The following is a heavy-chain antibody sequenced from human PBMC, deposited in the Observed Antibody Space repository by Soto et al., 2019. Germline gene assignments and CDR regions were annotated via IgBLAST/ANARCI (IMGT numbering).Heavy chain of an antibody. J-gene: IGHJ4*02. V-gene: IGHV3-30*18. CDR1: GFTFSSYG. D-gene: IGHD6-19*01. CDR2: ISYDGSNK. Sequence: ESGGGVVQPGRSLRLSCAASGFTFSSYGMHWVRQAPGKGLEWVAVISYDGSNKYYADSVKGRFTISRDNSKNTLYLQMNSLRAEDTAVYYCAKLVAGDFDYWGQGTLVTVSS. CDR3: AKLVAGDFDY.